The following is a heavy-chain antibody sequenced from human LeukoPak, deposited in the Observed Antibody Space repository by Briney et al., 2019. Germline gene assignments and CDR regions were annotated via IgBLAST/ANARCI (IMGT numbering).Heavy chain of an antibody. CDR2: IYYSGST. J-gene: IGHJ4*02. D-gene: IGHD1-26*01. V-gene: IGHV4-59*01. Sequence: PSETLSLTCTVSGDSISSYYWSWLRQPPGKGLEWIGYIYYSGSTNYNPSLKSRVTISVDTSKNQFSLKLSSVTAADTAVYYCARGGHSGSYYDFDYWGQGTLVTVSS. CDR1: GDSISSYY. CDR3: ARGGHSGSYYDFDY.